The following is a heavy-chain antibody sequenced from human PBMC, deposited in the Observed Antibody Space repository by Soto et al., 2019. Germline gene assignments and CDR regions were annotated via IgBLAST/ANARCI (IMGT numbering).Heavy chain of an antibody. D-gene: IGHD5-18*01. J-gene: IGHJ4*02. V-gene: IGHV4-61*01. CDR3: ARAWGGYNYRFVSYCDY. Sequence: SETLSLTCTVSGGSVSSGSYYWGWIRQPPGKGLEYIGFVYYSGNTNYNPSLKSRVTISVDTSKNQFSLKLSSVTAADTAVYYCARAWGGYNYRFVSYCDYWGQGTLVTVSS. CDR1: GGSVSSGSYY. CDR2: VYYSGNT.